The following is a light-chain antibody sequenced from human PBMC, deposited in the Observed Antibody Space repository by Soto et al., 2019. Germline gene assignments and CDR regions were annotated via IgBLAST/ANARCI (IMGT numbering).Light chain of an antibody. Sequence: EIVLTQSPGTLSLSPGERATLSCRASQSVSSRYLAWYQQKPGQAPRLLIYGASSRATGIPDRFSGSGSGTEFTLTISSLQSEDFAVYYCQQYHHWPPITFGQGTRLEIK. CDR1: QSVSSRY. V-gene: IGKV3-20*01. CDR2: GAS. CDR3: QQYHHWPPIT. J-gene: IGKJ5*01.